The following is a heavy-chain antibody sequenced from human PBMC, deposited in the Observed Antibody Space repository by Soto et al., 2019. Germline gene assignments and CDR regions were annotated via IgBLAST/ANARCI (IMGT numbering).Heavy chain of an antibody. CDR3: ASTSYSSGLYYYYYMDV. D-gene: IGHD6-19*01. V-gene: IGHV1-69*02. CDR2: IIPILGIA. J-gene: IGHJ6*03. Sequence: SVKVSCKPSGGTFSSYTISWVRPAPGQGLEWMGRIIPILGIANYAQKFQGRVTITADKSTSTAYMELSSLRSEDTAVYYCASTSYSSGLYYYYYMDVRGKGTTVTVSS. CDR1: GGTFSSYT.